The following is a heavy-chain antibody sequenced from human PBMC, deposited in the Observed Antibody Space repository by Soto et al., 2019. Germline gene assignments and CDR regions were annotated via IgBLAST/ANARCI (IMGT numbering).Heavy chain of an antibody. CDR3: AREGDYRTWFEP. D-gene: IGHD4-17*01. CDR1: GESIATGAFY. CDR2: IFYAGDT. Sequence: SETLSLTCTVSGESIATGAFYWSWIRLQSGKGPEWIGSIFYAGDTYYNPSLKSRVEISLDGSQNQFSLNLRSVTAADTAVYYCAREGDYRTWFEPWGPGTLVTVSS. J-gene: IGHJ5*02. V-gene: IGHV4-31*03.